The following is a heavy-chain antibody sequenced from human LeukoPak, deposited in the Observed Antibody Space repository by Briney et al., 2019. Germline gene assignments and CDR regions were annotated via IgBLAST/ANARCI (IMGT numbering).Heavy chain of an antibody. V-gene: IGHV4-39*02. Sequence: SETLSLTCTVSGDSISNHNYFWGWIRQPPGKGLEWIGSIHYIGSTYFNLSLKSRVTVSVDTSQNHFSLKLTSVTAADTGVYYCATSVYSSGWHPFFDYWGQGAPVIVSS. CDR1: GDSISNHNYF. CDR3: ATSVYSSGWHPFFDY. D-gene: IGHD6-19*01. CDR2: IHYIGST. J-gene: IGHJ4*02.